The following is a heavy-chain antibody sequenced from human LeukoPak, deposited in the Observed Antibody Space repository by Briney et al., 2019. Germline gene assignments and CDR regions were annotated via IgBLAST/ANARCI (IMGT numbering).Heavy chain of an antibody. CDR1: GCTFTSYG. V-gene: IGHV1-18*04. J-gene: IGHJ4*02. Sequence: ASVKVSCKASGCTFTSYGISWVRQAPGQGLEWMGWISAYNGNTNYAQKLQGRVTMTTDTSTSTAYMELRSLRSDDTAVYYCARKYCSSTSCSDELDDYWGQGTLVTVSS. CDR3: ARKYCSSTSCSDELDDY. D-gene: IGHD2-2*01. CDR2: ISAYNGNT.